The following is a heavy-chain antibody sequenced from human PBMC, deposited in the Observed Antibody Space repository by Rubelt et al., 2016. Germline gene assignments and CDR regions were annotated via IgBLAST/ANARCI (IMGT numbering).Heavy chain of an antibody. D-gene: IGHD3-22*01. V-gene: IGHV4-34*01. Sequence: QVQLQQWGAGLLKPSETLSLTCAVYGGSFSGYYWGWIRQPPGKGLEWIGSIYYSGSTYYNPSLKSRVTRSVETSKNQFSLKLSSVTAADTAGYYCARAVSYYDSSGYGYYYYMDVWGKGTTVTVSS. CDR1: GGSFSGYY. CDR2: IYYSGST. CDR3: ARAVSYYDSSGYGYYYYMDV. J-gene: IGHJ6*03.